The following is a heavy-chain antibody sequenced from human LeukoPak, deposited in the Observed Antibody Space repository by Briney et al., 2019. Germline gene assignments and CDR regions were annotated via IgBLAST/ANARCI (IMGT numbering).Heavy chain of an antibody. Sequence: GGSLRPSCAASGFTVSSYWMSWVRQAPGKGLEWVANIKQDGSEKYYVDSVKGRFTISRDNAKNSLYLQMNSLRAEDTAVYYCARTLWSGYYFDYWGQGTLVTVSS. J-gene: IGHJ4*02. CDR2: IKQDGSEK. CDR1: GFTVSSYW. CDR3: ARTLWSGYYFDY. D-gene: IGHD3-3*01. V-gene: IGHV3-7*01.